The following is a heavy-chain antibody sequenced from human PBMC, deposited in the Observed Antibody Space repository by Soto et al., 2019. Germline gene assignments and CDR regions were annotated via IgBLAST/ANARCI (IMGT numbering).Heavy chain of an antibody. CDR3: ARGNSPYSSGWYPYYYYGMDV. D-gene: IGHD6-19*01. CDR2: ISAYNGNT. Sequence: QVQLVQSGAEVKKPGASVKVSCKASGYTFTSYGISWVRQAPGQGLEWMGGISAYNGNTNYAQKLQGRVTMTTDTSTSTAYMELRSLRSDDTAVYYCARGNSPYSSGWYPYYYYGMDVWGQGTTVTVSS. CDR1: GYTFTSYG. V-gene: IGHV1-18*01. J-gene: IGHJ6*02.